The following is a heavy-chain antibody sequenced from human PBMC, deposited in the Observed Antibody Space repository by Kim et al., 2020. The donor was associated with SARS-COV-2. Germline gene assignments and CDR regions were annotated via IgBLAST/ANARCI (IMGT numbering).Heavy chain of an antibody. CDR1: GGSISSSSYY. V-gene: IGHV4-39*01. CDR3: ARHRVLRYFEQDLYYYGMDV. D-gene: IGHD3-9*01. CDR2: IYYSGST. J-gene: IGHJ6*02. Sequence: SETLSLTCTVSGGSISSSSYYWGWIRQPPGKGLEWIGSIYYSGSTYYNPSLKSRVTISVDTSKNQFSLKLSSVTAADTAVYYCARHRVLRYFEQDLYYYGMDVWGQGTTVTVSS.